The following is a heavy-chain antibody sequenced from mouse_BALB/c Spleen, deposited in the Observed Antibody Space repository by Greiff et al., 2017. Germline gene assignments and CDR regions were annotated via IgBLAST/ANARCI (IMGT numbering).Heavy chain of an antibody. V-gene: IGHV5-17*02. D-gene: IGHD1-1*01. CDR2: ISSGSSTI. J-gene: IGHJ4*01. CDR3: ARSRGLLTGGYVDY. CDR1: GFTFSSFG. Sequence: DVMLVESGGGLVQPGGSRKLSCAASGFTFSSFGMHWVRQAPEKGLEWVAYISSGSSTIYYADTVKGRFTISRDNPKNTLVLQMTSRRSEDTAMYYCARSRGLLTGGYVDYGGQGTSVTVSA.